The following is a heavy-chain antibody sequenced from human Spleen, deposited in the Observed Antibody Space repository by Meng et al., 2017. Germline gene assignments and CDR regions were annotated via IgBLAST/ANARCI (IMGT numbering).Heavy chain of an antibody. CDR2: IDPRSGDT. CDR1: RYTFTAYW. D-gene: IGHD6-13*01. V-gene: IGHV1-2*06. Sequence: VQLVQAGAELKHPGAAGKVSCKRSRYTFTAYWLHGVRQAPGQVLDWMGRIDPRSGDTQYAQKFQGRVTMTRDTSISTTYMELSRLRSVDTAVYYCVRDEDISAAGKLFGDYWGQGTLVTVSS. CDR3: VRDEDISAAGKLFGDY. J-gene: IGHJ4*02.